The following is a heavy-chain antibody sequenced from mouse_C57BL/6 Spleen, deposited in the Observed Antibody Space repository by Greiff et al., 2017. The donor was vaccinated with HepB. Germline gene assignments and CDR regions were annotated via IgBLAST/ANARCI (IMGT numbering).Heavy chain of an antibody. Sequence: VQLQQSGPELVKPGASVKISCKASGYAFSSSWMNWVKQRPGKGLEWIGRIYPGDGDTNYNGKFKGKATLTADKSSSKAYMQLSSLTSEDSAVYFCARVPYYYGSRYYFDYWGQGTTLTVSS. CDR1: GYAFSSSW. V-gene: IGHV1-82*01. J-gene: IGHJ2*01. CDR2: IYPGDGDT. CDR3: ARVPYYYGSRYYFDY. D-gene: IGHD1-1*01.